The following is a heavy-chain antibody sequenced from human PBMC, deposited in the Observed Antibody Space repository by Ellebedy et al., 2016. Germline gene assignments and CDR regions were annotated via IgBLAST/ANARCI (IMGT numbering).Heavy chain of an antibody. CDR2: IYYSGST. V-gene: IGHV4-39*01. Sequence: SETLSLTXTVSGGSISSSSYYWGWIRQPPGKGLEWIGSIYYSGSTYYNPSLKSRVTISVDTSKNQFSLSLSSVTAADTAVYYCARHSSFPYSSSWSGRMGSWYFDLWGRGTLVTVSS. CDR1: GGSISSSSYY. D-gene: IGHD6-13*01. CDR3: ARHSSFPYSSSWSGRMGSWYFDL. J-gene: IGHJ2*01.